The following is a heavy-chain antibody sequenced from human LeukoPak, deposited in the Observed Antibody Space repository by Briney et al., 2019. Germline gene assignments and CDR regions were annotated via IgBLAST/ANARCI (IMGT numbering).Heavy chain of an antibody. D-gene: IGHD3-16*01. CDR3: AKEEYYDYVWGSYGPY. J-gene: IGHJ4*02. V-gene: IGHV3-30*02. CDR2: IRYDGSNK. Sequence: GGSLRLSCAASGFTFSSYGMHWVRQAPGKGLEWVAFIRYDGSNKYYADSVKGRFTISRDNSKNTLYLQMNSLRAEDTAVYYCAKEEYYDYVWGSYGPYWGQGTLVTVSS. CDR1: GFTFSSYG.